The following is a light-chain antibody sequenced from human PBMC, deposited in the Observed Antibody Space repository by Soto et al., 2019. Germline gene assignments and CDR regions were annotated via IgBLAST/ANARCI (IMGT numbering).Light chain of an antibody. J-gene: IGKJ1*01. V-gene: IGKV3-20*01. CDR2: GAS. Sequence: EIVLTQSPGTLSLTPGEIATLSCRASQSVSGSSLSWYQQRPGQAPRLLIYGASNRATGVPDRFSGSGSGTDVTLTISRLEPEDFAVYYCQQCGTSPVTFGQGTKVEIK. CDR1: QSVSGSS. CDR3: QQCGTSPVT.